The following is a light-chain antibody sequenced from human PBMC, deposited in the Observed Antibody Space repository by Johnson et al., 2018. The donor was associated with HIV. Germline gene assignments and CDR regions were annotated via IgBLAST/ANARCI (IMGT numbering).Light chain of an antibody. V-gene: IGLV1-51*01. CDR3: GTWDSGLSGFV. Sequence: QSVLTQPPSVSAAPGQKVTISCSGSSSNIGKNYVSWYQQLPGTAPKLLIFDNHKRPSGIPDRFSGSKSGTSATLGITGLQTGDEADYYCGTWDSGLSGFVFGSGTMVTLL. CDR1: SSNIGKNY. J-gene: IGLJ1*01. CDR2: DNH.